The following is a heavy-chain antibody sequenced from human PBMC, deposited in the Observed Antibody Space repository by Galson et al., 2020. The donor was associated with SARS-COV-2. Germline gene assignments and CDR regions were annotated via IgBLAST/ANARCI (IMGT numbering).Heavy chain of an antibody. CDR3: VRDRLADQLNLVLDY. J-gene: IGHJ4*02. Sequence: GGSLRLSCAASGFTFSRYCMTWVRQAPGKGLEWVVSILEDGSQKFYVDSVKGRFAISRDNANNAFFLQMNSLRADDTAVYFCVRDRLADQLNLVLDYWGQGTLVTVSS. CDR1: GFTFSRYC. V-gene: IGHV3-7*03. CDR2: ILEDGSQK. D-gene: IGHD2-2*01.